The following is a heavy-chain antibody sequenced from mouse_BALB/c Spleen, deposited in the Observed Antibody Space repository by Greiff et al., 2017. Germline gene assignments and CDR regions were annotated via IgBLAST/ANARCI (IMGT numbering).Heavy chain of an antibody. CDR3: ARGGTTTGSYAMDY. V-gene: IGHV5-6-5*01. J-gene: IGHJ4*01. CDR1: GFTFSSYA. Sequence: EVQLVESGGGLVKPGGSLKLSCAASGFTFSSYAMSWVRQTPEKRLEWVASISSGGSTYYPDSVKGRFTISRDNARNILYLQMSSLRSEDTAMYYCARGGTTTGSYAMDYWGQGTSVTVSS. D-gene: IGHD1-1*01. CDR2: ISSGGST.